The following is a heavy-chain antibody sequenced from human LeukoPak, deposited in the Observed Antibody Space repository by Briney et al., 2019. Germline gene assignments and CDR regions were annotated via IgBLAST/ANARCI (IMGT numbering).Heavy chain of an antibody. CDR3: ARDRREMATFDAFDI. D-gene: IGHD5-24*01. CDR1: GFTFGSYA. CDR2: ISYDGSNK. J-gene: IGHJ3*02. V-gene: IGHV3-30-3*01. Sequence: GGSLRLSCAASGFTFGSYAMHWVRQAPGKGLEWVAVISYDGSNKYYADSVKGRFTISRDNSKNTLYLQMNGLRAEDTAVYYCARDRREMATFDAFDIWGQGTMVTVSS.